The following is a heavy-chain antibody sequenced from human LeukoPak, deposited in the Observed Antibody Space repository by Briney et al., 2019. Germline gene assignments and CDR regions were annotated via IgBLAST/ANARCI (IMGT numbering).Heavy chain of an antibody. D-gene: IGHD3-22*01. V-gene: IGHV3-30-3*01. CDR3: ARDHYYDSSGYCDY. J-gene: IGHJ4*02. CDR1: GFTFSSYA. CDR2: ISYDGSNK. Sequence: GGSLRLSCAASGFTFSSYAMPWVRQAPGKGLEWVAVISYDGSNKYYAGSVKGRFTISRDNSKNTLYLQMNSLRAEDTAVYYCARDHYYDSSGYCDYWGQGTLVTVSS.